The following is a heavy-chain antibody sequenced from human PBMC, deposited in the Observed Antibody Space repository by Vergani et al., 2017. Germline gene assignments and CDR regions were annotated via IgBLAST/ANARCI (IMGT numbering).Heavy chain of an antibody. V-gene: IGHV4-61*02. Sequence: QVQLQESGPGLVKPSQTLSLTCTVSGGSFSTGGQSWTWLRQSAGKGLDWIGRFYSSGIYNYNTSLKSRVSMSLDTSKKQFSLHLTSVTAADSATYYCASDRRFRGSYFHLGLWGQGALVNVSS. D-gene: IGHD1-26*01. CDR3: ASDRRFRGSYFHLGL. J-gene: IGHJ4*02. CDR1: GGSFSTGGQS. CDR2: FYSSGIY.